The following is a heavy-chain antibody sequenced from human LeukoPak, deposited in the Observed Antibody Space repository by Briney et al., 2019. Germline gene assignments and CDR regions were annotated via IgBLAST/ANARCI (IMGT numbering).Heavy chain of an antibody. D-gene: IGHD1-26*01. CDR2: IYSAGTT. J-gene: IGHJ4*02. CDR1: GFAVSSNH. Sequence: PGGSLRLSCAASGFAVSSNHMNWVRQAPGKGLEWVSIIYSAGTTYHYADSVKGRFTISRDTSKNTVYLQMSSLRDEDTALYYCARDSTYYYFDYWGQGTLVTVSS. V-gene: IGHV3-53*01. CDR3: ARDSTYYYFDY.